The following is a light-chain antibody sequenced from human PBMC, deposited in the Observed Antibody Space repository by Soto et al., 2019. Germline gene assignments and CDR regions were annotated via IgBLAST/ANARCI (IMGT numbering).Light chain of an antibody. CDR3: RQRYENSPRT. J-gene: IGKJ1*01. Sequence: QILSTQSSSPGERATLSCRASQTVSSYLAWYQQKPGQAPRLLIFDASNRAAGDPARCCGSGSGGNFSLPVISLVAAEFSADYCRQRYENSPRTFGQGTKVDIK. CDR2: DAS. V-gene: IGKV3-11*02. CDR1: QTVSSY.